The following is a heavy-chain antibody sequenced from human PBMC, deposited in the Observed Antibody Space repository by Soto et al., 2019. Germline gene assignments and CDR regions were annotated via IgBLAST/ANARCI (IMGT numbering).Heavy chain of an antibody. D-gene: IGHD3-9*01. J-gene: IGHJ4*02. CDR2: IIPILGIA. V-gene: IGHV1-69*02. Sequence: QVQLVQSGAEVKKPGSSVKVSCTASGGTFSSYTISWVRQAPGQGLEWMGRIIPILGIANYAQKFQGRVTITADKSTSSADMELSSRRSEDTAVYYGASADYDILAGYHKPLDYGGQGTLVTVSS. CDR3: ASADYDILAGYHKPLDY. CDR1: GGTFSSYT.